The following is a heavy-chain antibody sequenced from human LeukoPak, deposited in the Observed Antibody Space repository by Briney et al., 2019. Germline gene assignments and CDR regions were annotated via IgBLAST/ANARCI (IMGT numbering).Heavy chain of an antibody. CDR1: GFTVSSNY. D-gene: IGHD6-13*01. CDR3: ASYSSLDY. Sequence: GGSRRLSCAASGFTVSSNYMSWVRQAPGKGLEWVSLIYSGGSTYYADSVKGRFTISRDNSKNTLYLQMNSLRAEDTAVYYCASYSSLDYGGEGTLVTVSS. CDR2: IYSGGST. J-gene: IGHJ4*02. V-gene: IGHV3-53*01.